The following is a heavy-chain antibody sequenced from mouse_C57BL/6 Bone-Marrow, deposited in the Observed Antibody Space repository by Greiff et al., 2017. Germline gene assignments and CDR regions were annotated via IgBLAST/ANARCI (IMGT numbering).Heavy chain of an antibody. D-gene: IGHD1-1*01. V-gene: IGHV1-50*01. CDR1: GYTFTSYW. J-gene: IGHJ2*01. CDR3: ARWFTTVVVLPFDY. CDR2: IDPSDSYT. Sequence: QVQLQQPGAELVKPGASVKLSCKASGYTFTSYWMQWVKQRPGQGLEWIGEIDPSDSYTNYNQKFKGKATLTVDTSSSTAYMQLRYLTSEYSAVYYCARWFTTVVVLPFDYWGQGTTLTVSS.